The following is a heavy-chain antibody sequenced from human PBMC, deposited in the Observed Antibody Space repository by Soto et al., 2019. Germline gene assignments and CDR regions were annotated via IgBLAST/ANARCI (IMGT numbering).Heavy chain of an antibody. CDR2: TYYRSKWYN. D-gene: IGHD3-3*01. CDR3: ARNLSRSSTYYDFWSGYRVDYYYGMDV. J-gene: IGHJ6*02. V-gene: IGHV6-1*01. CDR1: GGGVSSNSAA. Sequence: SQTLSLTCVISGGGVSSNSAAWNWIRQSPSRGLEWLGRTYYRSKWYNDYAVSVKSRITINPDTSKNQFSLQLNSVTPEDTAVYYCARNLSRSSTYYDFWSGYRVDYYYGMDVWGQGTTVTVSS.